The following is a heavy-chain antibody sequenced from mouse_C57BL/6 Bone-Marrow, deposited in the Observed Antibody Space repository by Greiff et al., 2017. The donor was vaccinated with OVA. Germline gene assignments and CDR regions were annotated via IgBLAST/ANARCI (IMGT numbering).Heavy chain of an antibody. J-gene: IGHJ4*01. Sequence: QVQLKESGPGLVQPSQSLSITCTVSGFSLTSYGVHWVRQSPGKGLEWLGVIWRGGSTDYNAAFMSRLSITKDNSKSQVFLKMNSLQADDTAIYYGAKKGDYDYAMDYWGQGTSVTVSS. CDR3: AKKGDYDYAMDY. CDR2: IWRGGST. D-gene: IGHD2-4*01. CDR1: GFSLTSYG. V-gene: IGHV2-5*01.